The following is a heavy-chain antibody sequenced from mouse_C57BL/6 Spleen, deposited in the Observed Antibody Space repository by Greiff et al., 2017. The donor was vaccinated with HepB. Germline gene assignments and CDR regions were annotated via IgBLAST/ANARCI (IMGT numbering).Heavy chain of an antibody. CDR2: IDPSDSET. CDR1: GYTFTSYW. V-gene: IGHV1-52*01. D-gene: IGHD2-5*01. Sequence: QVQLQQPGAELVRPGSSVKLSCKASGYTFTSYWMHWVKQRPIQGLEWIGNIDPSDSETHYNQKFKDKATLPVDKSSSTAYMQLSSQTSEDSAVYYCARWSNYGGFAYWGQGTLVTVSA. CDR3: ARWSNYGGFAY. J-gene: IGHJ3*01.